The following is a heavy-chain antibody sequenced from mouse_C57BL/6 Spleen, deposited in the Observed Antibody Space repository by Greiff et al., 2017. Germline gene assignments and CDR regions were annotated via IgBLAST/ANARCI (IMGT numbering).Heavy chain of an antibody. Sequence: QVQLKESGPELVKPGASVKISCKASGYAFSSSWMNWVKQRPGKGLEWIGRIYPGDGDTNYNGKFKGKATLTADKSSSTAYMQLSSLTSEDSAVYFCAKEGYDGYHTLYWYFDVWGTGTTVTVSS. D-gene: IGHD2-3*01. CDR3: AKEGYDGYHTLYWYFDV. V-gene: IGHV1-82*01. CDR1: GYAFSSSW. CDR2: IYPGDGDT. J-gene: IGHJ1*03.